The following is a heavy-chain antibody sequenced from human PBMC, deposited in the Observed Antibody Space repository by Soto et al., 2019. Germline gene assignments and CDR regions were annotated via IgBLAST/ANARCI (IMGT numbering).Heavy chain of an antibody. CDR2: ISTSGSYV. Sequence: EVQLVESGGGLVKPGGSLRLSCAASGFTFSSYSMNWVRQAPGKGLEWVSSISTSGSYVQYGDSVKGRFTISRDNAKNSLYLQMNSLRDEDTAVSYCARGNYGSGSNQYWYFDLWGRGTLVTVSS. V-gene: IGHV3-21*01. CDR1: GFTFSSYS. D-gene: IGHD3-10*01. J-gene: IGHJ2*01. CDR3: ARGNYGSGSNQYWYFDL.